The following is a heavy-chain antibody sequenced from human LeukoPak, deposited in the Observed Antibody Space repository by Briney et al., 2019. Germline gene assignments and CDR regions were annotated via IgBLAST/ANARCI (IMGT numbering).Heavy chain of an antibody. CDR3: AGVPGEGGGVNYNRYNWFDP. CDR1: GGSSSSGTYY. D-gene: IGHD3-16*01. CDR2: VYYSGST. V-gene: IGHV4-39*07. Sequence: SETLSLTCTVSGGSSSSGTYYWGWIRQPPGKGLQWIGSVYYSGSTYYNPSLQSRVTISVDTSKNQFSLKLSSVTAADTAVYYCAGVPGEGGGVNYNRYNWFDPWGQGTLVTVSS. J-gene: IGHJ5*02.